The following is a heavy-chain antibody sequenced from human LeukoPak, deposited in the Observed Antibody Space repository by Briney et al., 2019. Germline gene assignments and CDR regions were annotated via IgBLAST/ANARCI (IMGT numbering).Heavy chain of an antibody. CDR3: ARGRPRGRTWFDP. V-gene: IGHV4-61*02. Sequence: SETLSLTCTVSGGSISSGSYYWSWIRQPAGKGLEWIGRIYTSGSTNYNPSLKSRVTISVDTSKNQFSLKLSSVTAADTAVYYCARGRPRGRTWFDPWGQGTLVTVSS. J-gene: IGHJ5*02. CDR1: GGSISSGSYY. CDR2: IYTSGST.